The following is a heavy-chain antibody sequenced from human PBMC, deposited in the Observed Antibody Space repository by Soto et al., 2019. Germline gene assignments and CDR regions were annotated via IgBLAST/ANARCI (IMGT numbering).Heavy chain of an antibody. J-gene: IGHJ6*01. CDR2: ISYDGSSE. Sequence: QVQLVESGGGVVQPGRSLRLSWAASGFTFSTYAMHWVRQAPGKGLYWVAVISYDGSSEYYADSVKGRFTISRDNSENTLYLQMNSLRAEDTAVYFCARAPGKRGGLVLASYYYSALDVWGQGTTVTVSS. D-gene: IGHD6-6*01. CDR3: ARAPGKRGGLVLASYYYSALDV. V-gene: IGHV3-30-3*01. CDR1: GFTFSTYA.